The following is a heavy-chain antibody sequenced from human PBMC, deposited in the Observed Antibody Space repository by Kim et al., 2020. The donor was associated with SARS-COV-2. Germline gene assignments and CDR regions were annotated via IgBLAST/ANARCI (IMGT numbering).Heavy chain of an antibody. CDR1: GFTFSNYG. CDR2: ISSDGSNK. D-gene: IGHD2-8*02. J-gene: IGHJ6*01. CDR3: AKVFEDCTGGFCLVHYY. Sequence: GGSLRLSCEAAGFTFSNYGMHWVRQAPGKGLEWVAIISSDGSNKYYGDSVKGRFTISRDNSRNTLYLQMNSLRAEDTAVYYCAKVFEDCTGGFCLVHYY. V-gene: IGHV3-30*18.